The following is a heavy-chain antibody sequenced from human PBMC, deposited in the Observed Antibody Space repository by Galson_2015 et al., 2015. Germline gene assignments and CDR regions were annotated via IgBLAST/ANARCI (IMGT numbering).Heavy chain of an antibody. D-gene: IGHD5-24*01. Sequence: SLRLSCAASGFTFSSAAMTWVRQVPGKRLEWVSVVSASGTNTYYADSVKGRFAISRDNAKNTLYLQMNSLRAEDTAVYYCAKDLQMSRWGQGTLVTVSS. CDR3: AKDLQMSR. V-gene: IGHV3-23*01. J-gene: IGHJ4*02. CDR2: VSASGTNT. CDR1: GFTFSSAA.